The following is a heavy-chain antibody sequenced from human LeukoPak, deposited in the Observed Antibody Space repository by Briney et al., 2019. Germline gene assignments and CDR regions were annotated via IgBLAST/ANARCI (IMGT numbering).Heavy chain of an antibody. V-gene: IGHV3-30-3*01. J-gene: IGHJ4*02. CDR3: ARDQFVAGPYYFDY. CDR1: GFTFSSYA. Sequence: PGRSLRLSCAASGFTFSSYAMHWVRQAPGKGLEWVAVISYDGSNKYYADSVKGRFTISRDNSKNTLYLQMNSLRAEDTAVYYCARDQFVAGPYYFDYWGQGTLVTVSS. CDR2: ISYDGSNK. D-gene: IGHD6-19*01.